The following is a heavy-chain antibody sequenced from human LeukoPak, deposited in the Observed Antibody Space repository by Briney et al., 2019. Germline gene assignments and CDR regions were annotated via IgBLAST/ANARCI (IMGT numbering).Heavy chain of an antibody. D-gene: IGHD3-9*01. CDR3: ARGVDSAIDW. CDR1: GFTFSSYW. CDR2: INGDGRDK. Sequence: GGSLRLSCAASGFTFSSYWMNWVRQAPGKGLEWVANINGDGRDKYYVGSVRGRFTISRVNADNALYLQMNSLRGDDTALYYCARGVDSAIDWWGQGTLVTVSS. V-gene: IGHV3-7*01. J-gene: IGHJ4*02.